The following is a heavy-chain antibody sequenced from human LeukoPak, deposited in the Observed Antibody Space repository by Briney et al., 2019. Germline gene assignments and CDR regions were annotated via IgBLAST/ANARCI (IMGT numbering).Heavy chain of an antibody. D-gene: IGHD1-1*01. V-gene: IGHV4-38-2*02. Sequence: PSETLSLTCSVPGYSISSGYFWGWIRQSPGKGLEWIASIFHSGSTFHNPSLKSRVTISVDTSKKQFSLKLSSVTATDTAVYYCARGGTWPTRLDYWGQGILVTVSS. CDR2: IFHSGST. CDR3: ARGGTWPTRLDY. J-gene: IGHJ4*02. CDR1: GYSISSGYF.